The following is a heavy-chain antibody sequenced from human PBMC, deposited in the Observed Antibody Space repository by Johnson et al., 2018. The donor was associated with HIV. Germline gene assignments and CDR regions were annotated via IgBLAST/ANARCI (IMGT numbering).Heavy chain of an antibody. V-gene: IGHV3-43D*04. CDR2: ISWDGGST. J-gene: IGHJ3*01. D-gene: IGHD4/OR15-4a*01. CDR1: GFSFDNYA. CDR3: ARVPCYGAWFEVAVDL. Sequence: VQLVESGGGVVQPGGSLRLSCATSGFSFDNYAMHWVRQGPGKGLEWVSLISWDGGSTYYADSVKGRFTISRDNSKNTLYLQMNSLRAEDTAVYYCARVPCYGAWFEVAVDLWGQGTVVTVS.